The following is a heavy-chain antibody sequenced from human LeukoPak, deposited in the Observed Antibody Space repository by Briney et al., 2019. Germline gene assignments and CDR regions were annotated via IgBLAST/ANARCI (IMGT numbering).Heavy chain of an antibody. CDR3: AKPGYCSGGSCYPNWFDP. J-gene: IGHJ5*02. D-gene: IGHD2-15*01. V-gene: IGHV3-30*02. Sequence: PGGSLRLSCAASGFTFSSYGMHWVRQAPGKGLEWVAFIRYDGSNKYYADSVKGRFTISRDNSKNTLYLQMNSLRAEDTAVYYCAKPGYCSGGSCYPNWFDPWGQGTLVTVSS. CDR2: IRYDGSNK. CDR1: GFTFSSYG.